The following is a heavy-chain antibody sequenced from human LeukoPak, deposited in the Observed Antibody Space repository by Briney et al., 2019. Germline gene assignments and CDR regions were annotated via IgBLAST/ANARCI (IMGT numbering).Heavy chain of an antibody. CDR3: GIRLVAPAALDY. J-gene: IGHJ4*02. CDR2: IFHSGST. V-gene: IGHV4-38-2*01. Sequence: SETLSLTCAVSGFTISTGYYWGWIRQPPGKGLEWIGSIFHSGSTNYNPSLKSRVTISVVTSKNQFSLKMRSVTAADTAVYYCGIRLVAPAALDYWGQGTLVTISS. D-gene: IGHD2-2*01. CDR1: GFTISTGYY.